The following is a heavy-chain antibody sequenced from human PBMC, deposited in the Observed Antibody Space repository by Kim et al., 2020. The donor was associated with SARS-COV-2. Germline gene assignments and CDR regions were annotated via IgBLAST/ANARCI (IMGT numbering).Heavy chain of an antibody. V-gene: IGHV3-23*01. CDR3: AKDPFYDFWSGYYFDY. D-gene: IGHD3-3*01. J-gene: IGHJ4*02. Sequence: DSGKGRFTSSRDNSKNTLYLQMNRLRAEDTAVYYCAKDPFYDFWSGYYFDYWGQGTLVAVSS.